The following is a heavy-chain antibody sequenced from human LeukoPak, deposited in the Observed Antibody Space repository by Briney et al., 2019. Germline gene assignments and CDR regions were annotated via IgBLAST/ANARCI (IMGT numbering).Heavy chain of an antibody. Sequence: GGSLRLSCAASGFTFSSYWMSWLRQAPGKGLEWVANIKQDGSEKYYVDSVKGRFTISRDNAKNSLYLQMNSLRAEDTAVYYCARDLGIDYYYYMDVWGKGTTVTVSS. CDR1: GFTFSSYW. CDR2: IKQDGSEK. J-gene: IGHJ6*03. V-gene: IGHV3-7*01. CDR3: ARDLGIDYYYYMDV.